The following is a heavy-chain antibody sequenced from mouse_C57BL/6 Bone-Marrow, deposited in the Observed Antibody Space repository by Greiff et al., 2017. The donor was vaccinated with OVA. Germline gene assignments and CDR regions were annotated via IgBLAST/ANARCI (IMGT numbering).Heavy chain of an antibody. Sequence: EVNVVESGGGLVKPGGSLKLSCAASGFTFSSYAMSWVRQTPEKRLEWVATISDGGSYTYYPDNVKGRFTISRDNAKNNLYLQMSHLKSEDTAMDYWSREGGDWYFDVWGTGTTVTVSS. CDR2: ISDGGSYT. CDR1: GFTFSSYA. CDR3: SREGGDWYFDV. J-gene: IGHJ1*03. V-gene: IGHV5-4*01.